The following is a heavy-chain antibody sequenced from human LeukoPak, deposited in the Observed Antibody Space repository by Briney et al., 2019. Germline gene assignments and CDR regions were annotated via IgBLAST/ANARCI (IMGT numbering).Heavy chain of an antibody. CDR3: ARDLIIWGASLLGAFDI. J-gene: IGHJ3*02. V-gene: IGHV3-7*01. Sequence: GGSLRLSCAASGFTFSSYWMSWVRQAPGKGLEWVANIKQDGSEKYYVDSVKGRFTISRDNAKNPLYLQMNSLRAEDTAVYYCARDLIIWGASLLGAFDIWGQGTMVTVSS. D-gene: IGHD3-16*01. CDR2: IKQDGSEK. CDR1: GFTFSSYW.